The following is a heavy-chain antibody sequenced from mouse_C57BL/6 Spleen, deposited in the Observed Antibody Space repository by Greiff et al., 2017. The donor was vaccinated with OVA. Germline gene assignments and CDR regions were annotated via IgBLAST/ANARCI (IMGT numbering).Heavy chain of an antibody. CDR1: GYTFTSYW. CDR3: ASQGGPQGFAY. CDR2: IYPGSGST. D-gene: IGHD3-1*01. Sequence: QVHVKQPGAELVKPGASVKMSCKASGYTFTSYWITWVKQRPGQGLEWIGDIYPGSGSTNYNEKFKSKATLTVDTSSSTAYMQLSSLTSEDSAVYYCASQGGPQGFAYWGQGTLVTVSA. J-gene: IGHJ3*01. V-gene: IGHV1-55*01.